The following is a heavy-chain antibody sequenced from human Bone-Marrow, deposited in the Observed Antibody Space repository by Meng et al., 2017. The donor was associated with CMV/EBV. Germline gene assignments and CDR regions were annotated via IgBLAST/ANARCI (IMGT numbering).Heavy chain of an antibody. CDR3: ARGHVAYYS. CDR1: IFPVSDNY. V-gene: IGHV3-53*01. Sequence: GESLKISCAGSIFPVSDNYMSWVRQAPGKGLEWVSIIYTDDTTFYADSVKGRFTISRDNYNNTLYPQMNSLRAEDTAVYYCARGHVAYYSWGQGTLVTVSS. CDR2: IYTDDTT. D-gene: IGHD3-10*01. J-gene: IGHJ4*02.